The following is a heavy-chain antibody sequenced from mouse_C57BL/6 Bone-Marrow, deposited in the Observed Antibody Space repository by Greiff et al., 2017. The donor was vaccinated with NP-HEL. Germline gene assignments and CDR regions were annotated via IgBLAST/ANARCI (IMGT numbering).Heavy chain of an antibody. J-gene: IGHJ2*01. CDR3: AQTFITTVVAVGG. CDR2: IDPEDGET. CDR1: GFNFKDYY. Sequence: VQLQQSGAELVKPGASVKLSCTASGFNFKDYYMHWVKQRTEQGLEWIGRIDPEDGETKYAPKFQGKATITADTSSTTAYLQLSSLTSEDTAGYYCAQTFITTVVAVGGWGKGTTLTVSS. D-gene: IGHD1-1*01. V-gene: IGHV14-2*01.